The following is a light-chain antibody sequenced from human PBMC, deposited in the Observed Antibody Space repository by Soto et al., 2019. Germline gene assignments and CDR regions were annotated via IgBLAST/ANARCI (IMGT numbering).Light chain of an antibody. Sequence: EILLTQSPGTLSLSPGERATLSCRTSQSVSSKFLAWYQQKPGQAPRLLIYGASTRATGIPDRFSGSGSGTDFTLTISRLETEDFAVYYCQQYGGSPPFTFGQGTKLEI. CDR1: QSVSSKF. CDR3: QQYGGSPPFT. J-gene: IGKJ2*01. CDR2: GAS. V-gene: IGKV3-20*01.